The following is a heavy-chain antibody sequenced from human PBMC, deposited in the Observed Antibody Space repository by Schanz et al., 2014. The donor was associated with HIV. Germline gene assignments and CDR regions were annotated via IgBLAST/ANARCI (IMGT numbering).Heavy chain of an antibody. CDR1: GFTFSSYS. Sequence: VQLVESGGGLVQPGGSLRLSCAASGFTFSSYSMNWVRQAPGKGLEWVAVIWYDGTNIDYADSVKGRFTVSRDNSKNMLYLQMNSLRAEDTAVYYCAREYYSRNWNWFDPWGQGTLVTVSS. CDR2: IWYDGTNI. CDR3: AREYYSRNWNWFDP. J-gene: IGHJ5*02. V-gene: IGHV3-33*08. D-gene: IGHD6-13*01.